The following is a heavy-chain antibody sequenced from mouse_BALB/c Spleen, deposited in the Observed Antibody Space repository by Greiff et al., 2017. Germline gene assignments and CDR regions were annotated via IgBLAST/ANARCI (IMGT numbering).Heavy chain of an antibody. J-gene: IGHJ2*01. CDR1: GFSLTGYG. D-gene: IGHD1-1*01. Sequence: QVQLKESGPGLVAPSQSLSITCTVSGFSLTGYGVNWVRQPPGKGLEWLGVIWSGGSTDYNAAFISRLSISKDNSKSQVFFKMNSLQADDTAIYYCARNYYGSAFDYWGQGTTLTVSS. CDR3: ARNYYGSAFDY. V-gene: IGHV2-6-7*01. CDR2: IWSGGST.